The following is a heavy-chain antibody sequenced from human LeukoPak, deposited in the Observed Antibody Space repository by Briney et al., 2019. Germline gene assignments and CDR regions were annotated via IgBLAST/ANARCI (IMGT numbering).Heavy chain of an antibody. CDR2: ISSSSSYI. V-gene: IGHV3-21*06. CDR3: TRDPILRASDYFDY. J-gene: IGHJ4*02. Sequence: GGSLRLSCAASGFTFSSYSMNWVRQAPGKGLGWVSSISSSSSYIYYADSVKGRFTISRDNAKNSLYLQMNSLRAEDTAVYYCTRDPILRASDYFDYWGQGTLVTVYS. CDR1: GFTFSSYS. D-gene: IGHD2-8*01.